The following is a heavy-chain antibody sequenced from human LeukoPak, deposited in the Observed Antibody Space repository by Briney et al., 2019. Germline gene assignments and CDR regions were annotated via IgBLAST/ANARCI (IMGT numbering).Heavy chain of an antibody. CDR3: TRNTMVRGDWFDP. D-gene: IGHD3-10*01. CDR2: IYSGGST. CDR1: GFTFSSYA. J-gene: IGHJ5*02. Sequence: GGSLRLSCAASGFTFSSYAMSWVRQAPGKGLEWVSVIYSGGSTYYADSVKGRFNISRDNSKNTLYLQMNSLRAEDTAVYYCTRNTMVRGDWFDPWGQRTLVTVSS. V-gene: IGHV3-66*01.